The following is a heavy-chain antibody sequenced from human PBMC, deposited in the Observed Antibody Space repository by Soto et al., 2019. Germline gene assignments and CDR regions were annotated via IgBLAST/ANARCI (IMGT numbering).Heavy chain of an antibody. J-gene: IGHJ6*02. V-gene: IGHV3-30-3*01. Sequence: QVQLVESGGGVVQPGRSQRLSCAASGFTFSSYAMHWVRQAPGKGLEWVAVISYDGSNKYYADSVKGRFTISRDNSKNRLYRQMNSRRAEDTAVYYCAREGGTGPRGYSYGQGLAVSGDYYYYSGMDVWGQGTRVTVSS. CDR3: AREGGTGPRGYSYGQGLAVSGDYYYYSGMDV. D-gene: IGHD5-18*01. CDR1: GFTFSSYA. CDR2: ISYDGSNK.